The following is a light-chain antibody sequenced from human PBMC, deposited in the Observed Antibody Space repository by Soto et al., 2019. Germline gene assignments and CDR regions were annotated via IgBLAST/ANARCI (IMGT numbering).Light chain of an antibody. J-gene: IGKJ4*01. V-gene: IGKV1-33*01. Sequence: DRQMTQSPSSLSASVGDRVTITCQASQDIRNYLNWYQQKLGKAPKIRIYDASNLETGVPPRVSGSGSGTDFTFSISSLQPEDIATYYCQQYDNLLSFGEGTKVEIK. CDR1: QDIRNY. CDR2: DAS. CDR3: QQYDNLLS.